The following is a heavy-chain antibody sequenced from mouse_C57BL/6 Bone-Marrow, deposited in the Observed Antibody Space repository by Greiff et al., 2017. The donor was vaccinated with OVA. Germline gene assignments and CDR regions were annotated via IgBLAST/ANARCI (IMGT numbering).Heavy chain of an antibody. J-gene: IGHJ2*01. D-gene: IGHD1-1*01. Sequence: QVTLKVSGPGILQPSQTLSLTCSFSGFSLSTSGMGVSWIRQPSGKGLEWLAHIYWDDDKRSNPSLKSRLTISKDTSRNQVFLKITSVDTADTATYYCARSHYGNPDYWGQGTTLTVSS. CDR1: GFSLSTSGMG. V-gene: IGHV8-12*01. CDR2: IYWDDDK. CDR3: ARSHYGNPDY.